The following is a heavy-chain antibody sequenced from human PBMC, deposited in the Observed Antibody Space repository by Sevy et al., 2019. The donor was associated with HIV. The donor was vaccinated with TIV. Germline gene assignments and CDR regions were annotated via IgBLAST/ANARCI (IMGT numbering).Heavy chain of an antibody. CDR3: ARARAVRGVIITPFDY. CDR1: GFSLSSYS. D-gene: IGHD3-10*01. Sequence: GGSPRLSCAASGFSLSSYSMNWVRQAPGKGLESVSSISSSSSYIYYADSVKGRFTISRDNAKNSLYLQMNSLRAEDTAVYYCARARAVRGVIITPFDYWGQGPLVTVSS. J-gene: IGHJ4*02. CDR2: ISSSSSYI. V-gene: IGHV3-21*01.